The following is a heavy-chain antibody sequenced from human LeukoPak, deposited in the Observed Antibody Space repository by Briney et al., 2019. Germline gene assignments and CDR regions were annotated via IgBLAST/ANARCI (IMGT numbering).Heavy chain of an antibody. CDR1: GFTFGKYW. CDR3: AREWLMVRGVRDC. V-gene: IGHV3-7*03. J-gene: IGHJ4*02. CDR2: IKLDGSEK. D-gene: IGHD3-10*01. Sequence: GGSLRLSCVASGFTFGKYWMSWVRQAPGKGLEWVANIKLDGSEKNYVDSVKGRFTISRDNTKNSLYLQMSSLRAEDTAVYYCAREWLMVRGVRDCWGQGTLVTVSS.